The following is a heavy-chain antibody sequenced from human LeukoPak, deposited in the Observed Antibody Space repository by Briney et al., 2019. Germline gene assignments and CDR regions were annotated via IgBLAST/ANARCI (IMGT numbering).Heavy chain of an antibody. CDR3: AKDLDGRLLWFGESLPGDY. CDR2: INPSGGST. J-gene: IGHJ4*02. Sequence: ASVKVSCKASGYTFTSYYMHWVRQAPGQGLEWMGIINPSGGSTSYAQKFQGRVTMTRDTSTSTVYMELSSLRAEDTAVYYCAKDLDGRLLWFGESLPGDYWGQGTLVTVSS. V-gene: IGHV1-46*01. D-gene: IGHD3-10*01. CDR1: GYTFTSYY.